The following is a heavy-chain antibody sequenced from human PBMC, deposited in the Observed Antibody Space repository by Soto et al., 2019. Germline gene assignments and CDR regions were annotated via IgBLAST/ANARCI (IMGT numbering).Heavy chain of an antibody. CDR3: AKDRTTYSSSSGDWFDP. V-gene: IGHV3-23*01. J-gene: IGHJ5*02. CDR2: ISASGTST. Sequence: GGSLRLSCAASGFTFNTYAMSWVRQAPGKGLEWVSAISASGTSTYYADSVKGRFTISRDNSKNTLYLQMNSLRAEDTAVYYCAKDRTTYSSSSGDWFDPWGQGTLVTVSS. D-gene: IGHD6-6*01. CDR1: GFTFNTYA.